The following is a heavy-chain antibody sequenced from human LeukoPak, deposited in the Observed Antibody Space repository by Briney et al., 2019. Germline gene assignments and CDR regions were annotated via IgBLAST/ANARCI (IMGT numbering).Heavy chain of an antibody. CDR2: IWYDGSNK. Sequence: GGSLRLSCAASGFTFSSYGMRWVRQAPGKGLEWVAVIWYDGSNKYYADSVKGRFTISRDNSKNTLYLQMNSLRAEDTAVYYCARDSMINIVLIAAAGTFDYWGQGTLVTVSS. CDR3: ARDSMINIVLIAAAGTFDY. CDR1: GFTFSSYG. D-gene: IGHD6-13*01. J-gene: IGHJ4*02. V-gene: IGHV3-33*01.